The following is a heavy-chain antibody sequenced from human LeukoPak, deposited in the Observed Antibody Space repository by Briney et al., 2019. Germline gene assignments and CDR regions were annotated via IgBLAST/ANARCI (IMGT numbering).Heavy chain of an antibody. D-gene: IGHD2-15*01. J-gene: IGHJ4*02. V-gene: IGHV4-4*02. Sequence: SGTLSLTCAVSGGSISSSNWWNWVRQTPGKGLEWIGEIYHRGNTHYNPSLKSRVTMSVDTSTNQFSLRVNSVTAADTAVYYCAGADIPLPPDYWGQGTLVTVSS. CDR3: AGADIPLPPDY. CDR1: GGSISSSNW. CDR2: IYHRGNT.